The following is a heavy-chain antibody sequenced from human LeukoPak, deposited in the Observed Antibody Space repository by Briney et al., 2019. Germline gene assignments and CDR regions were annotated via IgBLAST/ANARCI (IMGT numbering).Heavy chain of an antibody. CDR1: GYTFTGYY. V-gene: IGHV1-2*02. J-gene: IGHJ4*02. CDR3: ARDRTRTGYSSGWYHDY. CDR2: INPNSGGT. Sequence: GASVKVSCTASGYTFTGYYMHWVRQAPGQGLEWMGWINPNSGGTNYAQKFQGRVTMTRDTSISTAYMELSRLRSDDTAVYYCARDRTRTGYSSGWYHDYWGQGTLVTVSS. D-gene: IGHD6-19*01.